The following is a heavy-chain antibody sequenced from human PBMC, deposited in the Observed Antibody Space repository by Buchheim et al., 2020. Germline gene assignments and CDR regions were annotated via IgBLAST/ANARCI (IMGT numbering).Heavy chain of an antibody. J-gene: IGHJ4*02. D-gene: IGHD2-15*01. V-gene: IGHV3-48*04. CDR1: EFTFNNYN. CDR2: IHASSSPI. Sequence: EVQLVESGGGLVQPGGSLRLSCEVSEFTFNNYNMDWVRQAPGKGLEWVSYIHASSSPIYYAASVKGRFTVSRDNAKNSLYLQMNSLSAEDTAVYYCVRDGNIAGNFEFWGQGTL. CDR3: VRDGNIAGNFEF.